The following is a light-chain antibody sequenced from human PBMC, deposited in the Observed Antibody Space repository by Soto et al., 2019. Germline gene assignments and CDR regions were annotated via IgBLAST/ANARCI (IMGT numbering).Light chain of an antibody. Sequence: EFVLTQSPATLSLSPGERATLSCRASQSVSSYLAWYQQKPGQAPRLLIYDTSNRATGVPARFSGSGSGTDFTLTISSLEPEDFAVYYCQQYNNWWTFGQGTKVDIK. CDR2: DTS. CDR1: QSVSSY. CDR3: QQYNNWWT. J-gene: IGKJ1*01. V-gene: IGKV3-11*01.